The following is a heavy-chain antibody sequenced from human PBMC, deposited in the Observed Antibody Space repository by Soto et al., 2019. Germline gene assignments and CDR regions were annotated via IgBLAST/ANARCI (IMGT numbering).Heavy chain of an antibody. V-gene: IGHV1-2*04. CDR3: ARGSPTTTPFDY. J-gene: IGHJ4*02. Sequence: QVQLVQSGADLKKPGASVKVCCKASGYTFTDYYMHWVRQAPGQGLEWMGWINPNNGGTSYAQKFEGWVTMTRDTSISTAYMEVRRLTSDDTAVYYCARGSPTTTPFDYWGQGTLVTVSS. CDR2: INPNNGGT. D-gene: IGHD1-1*01. CDR1: GYTFTDYY.